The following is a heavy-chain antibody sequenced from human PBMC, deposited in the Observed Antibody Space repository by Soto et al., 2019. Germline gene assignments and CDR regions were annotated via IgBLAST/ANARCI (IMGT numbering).Heavy chain of an antibody. Sequence: QVQLVQSGAEVKKPGSSVKVSCKASGGTFSTYSVSWVRQAPGQGLEWMGGIIPMFGSTKYAQTFQDRVTVTVQQSTSTVYMELSSLRSDDTAVCYCARSQGGEFQLLYAFDIWGQGTKVTVSS. D-gene: IGHD1-26*01. V-gene: IGHV1-69*01. CDR1: GGTFSTYS. CDR2: IIPMFGST. J-gene: IGHJ3*02. CDR3: ARSQGGEFQLLYAFDI.